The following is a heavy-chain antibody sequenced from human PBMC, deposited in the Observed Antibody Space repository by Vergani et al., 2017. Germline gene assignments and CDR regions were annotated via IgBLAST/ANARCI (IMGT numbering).Heavy chain of an antibody. Sequence: EVQLVESGGGLVQPGGSLRLSCAASGFTFSSYWMSWVRQAPGKGLEWVANIKQDGSEKYYVDSVKGRFTISRDNANNSLYLQMNSLRAEDTAVYYCAREYDILTGRTLVDWGQGTLVTVSS. D-gene: IGHD3-9*01. J-gene: IGHJ4*02. V-gene: IGHV3-7*01. CDR3: AREYDILTGRTLVD. CDR2: IKQDGSEK. CDR1: GFTFSSYW.